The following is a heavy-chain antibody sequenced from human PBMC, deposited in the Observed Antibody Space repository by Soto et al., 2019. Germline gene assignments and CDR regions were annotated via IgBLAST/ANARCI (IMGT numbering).Heavy chain of an antibody. CDR1: GFSFRNYA. CDR3: ANGRATYGLLTHDY. Sequence: EVQLLESGGGLVQPGGSLRLSCAASGFSFRNYAMSWVRQAPGKGLEWISTLTGSSSNTYYADSVKGRFAISRDNSRNTLYRQMHSLTAADTAVYYCANGRATYGLLTHDYWGQGTLVTVSS. CDR2: LTGSSSNT. J-gene: IGHJ4*02. V-gene: IGHV3-23*01. D-gene: IGHD3-9*01.